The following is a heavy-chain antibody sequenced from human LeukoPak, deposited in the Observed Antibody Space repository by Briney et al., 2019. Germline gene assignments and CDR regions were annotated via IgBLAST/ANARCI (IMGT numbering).Heavy chain of an antibody. CDR1: GFSFSSYR. CDR3: AELGITMIGGV. CDR2: VSNSGDYI. Sequence: PGGSLRLSCAASGFSFSSYRMNWVRQAPGKGLEWVSSVSNSGDYIHYADSVKGRFTISRDNSKNSLYLQMNSLRAEDTAVYYCAELGITMIGGVWGKGTTVTIPS. V-gene: IGHV3-21*06. D-gene: IGHD3-10*02. J-gene: IGHJ6*04.